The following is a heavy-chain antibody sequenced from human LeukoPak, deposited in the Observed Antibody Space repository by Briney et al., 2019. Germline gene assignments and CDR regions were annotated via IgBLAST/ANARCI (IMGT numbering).Heavy chain of an antibody. CDR1: RFTFDDYA. Sequence: GRSLRLSCVASRFTFDDYAMHWVRQAPGKGLEWVSGISWNSGSIGYADSVEGRFTISRDNAKNSLYLQMNSLRAEDTALYYCAKAASYYYDSSGYSAVYFQHWGQGTLVTVSS. D-gene: IGHD3-22*01. V-gene: IGHV3-9*01. CDR3: AKAASYYYDSSGYSAVYFQH. J-gene: IGHJ1*01. CDR2: ISWNSGSI.